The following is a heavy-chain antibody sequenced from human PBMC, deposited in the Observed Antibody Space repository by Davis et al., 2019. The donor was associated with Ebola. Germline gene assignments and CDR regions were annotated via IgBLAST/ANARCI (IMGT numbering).Heavy chain of an antibody. D-gene: IGHD3-16*01. Sequence: SETLSLTCTVSGGSISSSSYYWGWIRQPPGKGLEWIGSIYYSGSTYYNPSLKSRVTISVDTSKNQFSLKLSSVTAADTGVYYCARADDAFDYWGQGTLVTVSS. CDR2: IYYSGST. V-gene: IGHV4-39*07. CDR3: ARADDAFDY. CDR1: GGSISSSSYY. J-gene: IGHJ4*02.